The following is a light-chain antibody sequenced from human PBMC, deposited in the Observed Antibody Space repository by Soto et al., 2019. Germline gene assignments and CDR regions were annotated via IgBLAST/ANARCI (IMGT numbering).Light chain of an antibody. Sequence: DIRMTQSPSSLSASVGDRVTITCRASQGISNYLAWYQQKLGRVPKLLIYDASTLPSGVPSRFSGRGSGTDFTLTISSLQPEDVATYYCQKYDNSQFTFGPGTKVDIK. CDR3: QKYDNSQFT. CDR1: QGISNY. V-gene: IGKV1-27*01. CDR2: DAS. J-gene: IGKJ3*01.